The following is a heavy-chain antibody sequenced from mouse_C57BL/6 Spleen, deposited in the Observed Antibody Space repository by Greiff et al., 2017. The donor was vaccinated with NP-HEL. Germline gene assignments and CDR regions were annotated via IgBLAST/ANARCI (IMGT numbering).Heavy chain of an antibody. V-gene: IGHV1-81*01. CDR1: GYTFTSYG. CDR3: ARAYGSPYWYFDV. D-gene: IGHD1-1*01. J-gene: IGHJ1*03. Sequence: QVQLQQSGAELARPGASVKLSCKASGYTFTSYGISWVKQRTGQGLEWIGEIYPRSGNTYYNEKFKGKATLTADKSSSTAYMELRSLTSEDSAVYYCARAYGSPYWYFDVWGTGTTVTVSS. CDR2: IYPRSGNT.